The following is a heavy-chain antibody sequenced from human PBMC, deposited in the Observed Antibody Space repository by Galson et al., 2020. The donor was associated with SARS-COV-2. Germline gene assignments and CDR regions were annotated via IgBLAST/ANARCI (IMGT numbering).Heavy chain of an antibody. J-gene: IGHJ4*02. V-gene: IGHV4-38-2*02. D-gene: IGHD2-8*02. Sequence: SQTLSLTCAVSGYSISSGYYWGWIQQPPGKGLEWIGSIYHSGNTYYNPSLKSRVAISVDTSRNQFSLKLTSVTAADTAVYYCARDMAITPGGGDYWGQGTLVTVSS. CDR2: IYHSGNT. CDR3: ARDMAITPGGGDY. CDR1: GYSISSGYY.